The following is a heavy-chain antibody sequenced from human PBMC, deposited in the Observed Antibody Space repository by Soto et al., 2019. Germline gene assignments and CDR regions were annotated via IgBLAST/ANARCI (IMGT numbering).Heavy chain of an antibody. CDR1: CGSISSGDYY. D-gene: IGHD3-22*01. V-gene: IGHV4-30-4*01. J-gene: IGHJ3*02. CDR3: ARDLVYYDSSGYSGAFDI. Sequence: SETLSLTCTVSCGSISSGDYYWSWIRQPPGKGLEWIGYIYYSGSTYYNPSLKSRVTISVDTSKNQFSLKLSSVTAADTAVYYCARDLVYYDSSGYSGAFDIWGQGTMVPVSS. CDR2: IYYSGST.